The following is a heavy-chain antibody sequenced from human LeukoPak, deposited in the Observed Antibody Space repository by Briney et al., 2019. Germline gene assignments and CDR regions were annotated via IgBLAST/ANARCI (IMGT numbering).Heavy chain of an antibody. J-gene: IGHJ4*02. Sequence: GGSLRLSCAASGFTFSNYAMTWFRQPPGKGLEWVSTLTDSGGSTFYADSVKGRFTVSRDNSKNTLYLQMNSLRAEDTAVYYCARDLTPSYYDSSGYYQDWGQGTLVTVSS. V-gene: IGHV3-23*01. CDR1: GFTFSNYA. CDR3: ARDLTPSYYDSSGYYQD. CDR2: LTDSGGST. D-gene: IGHD3-22*01.